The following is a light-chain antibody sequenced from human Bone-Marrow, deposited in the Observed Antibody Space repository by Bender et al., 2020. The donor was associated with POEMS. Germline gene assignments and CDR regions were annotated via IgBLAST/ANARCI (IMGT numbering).Light chain of an antibody. CDR1: SSDVGTYDL. J-gene: IGLJ1*01. CDR2: AGD. V-gene: IGLV2-14*02. CDR3: SSYAGSNLYV. Sequence: QSALTQPASVSGSPGQSITISCTGTSSDVGTYDLVSWYQHHPGKAPKLLIYAGDQRPSGVSTRFSGSKSGNTASLTVSGLQAEDEADYYCSSYAGSNLYVFGPATKVTVL.